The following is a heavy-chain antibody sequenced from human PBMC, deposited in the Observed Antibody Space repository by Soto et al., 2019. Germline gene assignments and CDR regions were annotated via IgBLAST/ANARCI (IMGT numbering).Heavy chain of an antibody. CDR1: GFTVSSCE. D-gene: IGHD3-16*01. Sequence: PGGSLRLSCAVSGFTVSSCEMSWVRQAPGKGLEWVSYINTGGVTIYADSVKGRFTISRDNAQNSLLMQMNSLRAEDTAIYYCTRDKGDKVAYGMDVWGQGTTVTVSS. J-gene: IGHJ6*02. V-gene: IGHV3-48*03. CDR2: INTGGVTI. CDR3: TRDKGDKVAYGMDV.